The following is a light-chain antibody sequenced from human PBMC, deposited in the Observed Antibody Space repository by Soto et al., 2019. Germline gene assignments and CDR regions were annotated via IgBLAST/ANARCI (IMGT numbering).Light chain of an antibody. CDR3: QEYGTSRT. CDR2: SAS. CDR1: QSISTL. J-gene: IGKJ1*01. V-gene: IGKV3-20*01. Sequence: EIVLTQSPATLSVSPGERATLSCRASQSISTLLAWYQQKPGQAPRLLIYSASTRAPGIPDRFSGSGSGTDFTLTISRLEPEDFAVYYCQEYGTSRTFGQGTKVDIK.